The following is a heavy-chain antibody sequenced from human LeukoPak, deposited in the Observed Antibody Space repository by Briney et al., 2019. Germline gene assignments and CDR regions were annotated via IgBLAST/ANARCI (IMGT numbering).Heavy chain of an antibody. CDR3: AQISIAAAGTPHDY. CDR1: GYTFTGYY. J-gene: IGHJ4*02. Sequence: ASVKVSCKASGYTFTGYYMHWVRQAPGQGLEWMGWINPNSGGTNYAQKFQGRVTMTRDTSISTAYMELSRLRSDDTAVYYCAQISIAAAGTPHDYWGQGTLATVSS. V-gene: IGHV1-2*02. D-gene: IGHD6-13*01. CDR2: INPNSGGT.